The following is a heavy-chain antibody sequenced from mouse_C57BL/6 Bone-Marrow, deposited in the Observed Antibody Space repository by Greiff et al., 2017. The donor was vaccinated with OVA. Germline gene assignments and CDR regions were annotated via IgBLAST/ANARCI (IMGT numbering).Heavy chain of an antibody. Sequence: QVQLKESGPGLVQPSQSLSITCTVSGFSLTSYGVHWVRQSPGKGLEWLGVIWSGGSTDYNAAFISRLSISKDNSKSQVFFKMNSLQADDTAIYYCARLYDYQAMDYWGQGTSVTVSS. J-gene: IGHJ4*01. CDR2: IWSGGST. CDR1: GFSLTSYG. CDR3: ARLYDYQAMDY. D-gene: IGHD2-3*01. V-gene: IGHV2-2*01.